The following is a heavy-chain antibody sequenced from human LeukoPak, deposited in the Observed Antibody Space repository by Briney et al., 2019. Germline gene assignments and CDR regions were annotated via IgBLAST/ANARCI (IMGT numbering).Heavy chain of an antibody. CDR1: GGSFSGYY. CDR2: INHSGST. V-gene: IGHV4-34*01. CDR3: ARSSLRFLEWLLLPAPPDL. Sequence: SETLSLTCAVYGGSFSGYYWRCIRQPPGKGLEWIGEINHSGSTNYNPSLKSRVTISVDTSKNQFSLKLSSVTAADTAVYYCARSSLRFLEWLLLPAPPDLWGRGTLVTVSS. D-gene: IGHD3-3*01. J-gene: IGHJ2*01.